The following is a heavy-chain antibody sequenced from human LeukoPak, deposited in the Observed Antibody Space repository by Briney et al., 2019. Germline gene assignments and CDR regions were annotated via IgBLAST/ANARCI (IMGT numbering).Heavy chain of an antibody. J-gene: IGHJ4*02. V-gene: IGHV3-23*01. CDR1: GFTFNIYS. D-gene: IGHD6-13*01. CDR3: AKDRTQQPYGIFDY. CDR2: IGGSGDRT. Sequence: GGSVRLSCAASGFTFNIYSMTWVRQAPGRGLEGVSAIGGSGDRTYYADSVKGRFTISRDNSKNTLYLQMNSLRAEDTAVYYCAKDRTQQPYGIFDYWGQGTLVTVSS.